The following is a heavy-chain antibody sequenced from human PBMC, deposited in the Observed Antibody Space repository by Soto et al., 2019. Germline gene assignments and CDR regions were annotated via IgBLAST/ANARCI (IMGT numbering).Heavy chain of an antibody. J-gene: IGHJ4*02. CDR1: GLTFSSYW. CDR2: INTDGSST. D-gene: IGHD1-26*01. CDR3: ARASGSNIHFDY. Sequence: EVQLVESGGGLVQPGGSLRLSCAASGLTFSSYWMHWVRQAPGKGLVWVSRINTDGSSTTYADSVKGRFTISRDNTKNTLYLQMNSLRVEDTAVYYCARASGSNIHFDYWGQGTLVTGSS. V-gene: IGHV3-74*01.